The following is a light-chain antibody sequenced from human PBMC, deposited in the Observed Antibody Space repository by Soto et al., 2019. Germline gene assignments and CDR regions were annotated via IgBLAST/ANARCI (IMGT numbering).Light chain of an antibody. CDR2: GVN. Sequence: QSALTQPASVSGPPGQSSPIPCTGTSRDVGGHNFVPGYQQHPGKAPQLMIFGVNNRPSGVSNRFSGSKSGNTASLTISGLQAEDEADYYCSSYTSSSIPYVFGTGTKLTVL. J-gene: IGLJ1*01. V-gene: IGLV2-14*01. CDR3: SSYTSSSIPYV. CDR1: SRDVGGHNF.